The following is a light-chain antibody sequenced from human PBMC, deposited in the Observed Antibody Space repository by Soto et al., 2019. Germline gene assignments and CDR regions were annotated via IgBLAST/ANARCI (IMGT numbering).Light chain of an antibody. Sequence: EIVMTQSPATLSVSPGERATLSCRASQSVSSNLAWYQQKPGQGPRLLLYGVSTRATGIPARFSGSGSGTEFTLTISSLQSEDFAIYYCQQYNNWPRTFGPGTKVDLK. CDR1: QSVSSN. V-gene: IGKV3D-15*01. CDR2: GVS. J-gene: IGKJ3*01. CDR3: QQYNNWPRT.